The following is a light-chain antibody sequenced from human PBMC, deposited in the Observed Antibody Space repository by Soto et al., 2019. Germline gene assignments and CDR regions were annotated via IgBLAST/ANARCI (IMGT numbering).Light chain of an antibody. CDR2: EVS. CDR3: SSYAGNNIVV. CDR1: SSDVGAYDY. Sequence: QSALTQPPSASGSPGQSVTISCTGTSSDVGAYDYVSWYQQHPGKAPKVLIYEVSKRPSGVPDRFSGSKSGNTASLTVSGLQAEDEADFYCSSYAGNNIVVFGGGTKVTVL. V-gene: IGLV2-8*01. J-gene: IGLJ2*01.